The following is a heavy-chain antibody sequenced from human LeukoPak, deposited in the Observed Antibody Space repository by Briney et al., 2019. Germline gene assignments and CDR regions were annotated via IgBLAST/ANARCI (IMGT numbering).Heavy chain of an antibody. CDR2: ISSSSSYI. CDR3: AKRTRVLLPVGI. V-gene: IGHV3-21*01. D-gene: IGHD3-22*01. Sequence: PGGSLRLSCAASGFTFSSYSMNWVRQAPGKGLEWVSSISSSSSYIYYADSVKGRFTISRDNAKNSLYLQMNSLRAEDTAVYYCAKRTRVLLPVGIWGQGTMVTVSS. CDR1: GFTFSSYS. J-gene: IGHJ3*02.